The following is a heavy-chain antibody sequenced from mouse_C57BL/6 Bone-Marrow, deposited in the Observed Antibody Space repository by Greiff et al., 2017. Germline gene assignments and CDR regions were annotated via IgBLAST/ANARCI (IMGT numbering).Heavy chain of an antibody. D-gene: IGHD1-1*01. V-gene: IGHV2-2*01. CDR3: ARDPYYYGTFYYAMDD. CDR2: LWSGGNT. CDR1: GFSLTSYG. J-gene: IGHJ4*01. Sequence: VQLQESGPGLVQPSQSLSITCTVSGFSLTSYGVHWVRQSPGKGLEWLGVLWSGGNTDYNATFISRLSISKDNSKSQVFFKMNSLQADDTAIYYCARDPYYYGTFYYAMDDWGQGTSVTVSS.